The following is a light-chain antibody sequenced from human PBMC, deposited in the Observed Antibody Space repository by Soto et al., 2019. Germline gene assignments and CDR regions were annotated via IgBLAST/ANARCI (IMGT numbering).Light chain of an antibody. J-gene: IGKJ4*01. Sequence: IHLTQSASSLSASVGNRVTIPCRASQSISSWLAWYQQKKGKAPKLLIYAASSLQSGVPSRFSGSGYGTDFNLTISSLQPEDFATYYCLQDYNYPLTFGGGTKVDIK. CDR1: QSISSW. CDR2: AAS. CDR3: LQDYNYPLT. V-gene: IGKV1-6*01.